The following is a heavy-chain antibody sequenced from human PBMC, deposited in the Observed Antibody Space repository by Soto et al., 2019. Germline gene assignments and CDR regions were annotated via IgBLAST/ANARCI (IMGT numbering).Heavy chain of an antibody. J-gene: IGHJ6*02. V-gene: IGHV4-39*01. D-gene: IGHD3-3*01. CDR1: GGSVSSSSYY. CDR3: ARLLRIDFWSGPYYYGMDV. CDR2: IYYSGST. Sequence: ETLSLTCTVSGGSVSSSSYYWGWIRQPPGKGLEWIGSIYYSGSTYYNPSLKSRVTISVDTSKNQFSLKLSSVTAADTAVYYCARLLRIDFWSGPYYYGMDVWGQGTTVTVSS.